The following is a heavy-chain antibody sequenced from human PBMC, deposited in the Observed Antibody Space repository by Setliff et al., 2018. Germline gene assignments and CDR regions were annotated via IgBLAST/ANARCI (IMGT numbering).Heavy chain of an antibody. J-gene: IGHJ6*02. V-gene: IGHV4-39*07. Sequence: SETLSLTCTVSGGSISSSSYYWGWIRQPPGKGLEWIGSIYYSGSTYYNPSLKNRVTISVDTSKNQFSLKLSSVTAADTAVYYCARVLAAAGYYYYGMDVWGQGTTVTV. CDR1: GGSISSSSYY. CDR2: IYYSGST. CDR3: ARVLAAAGYYYYGMDV. D-gene: IGHD6-13*01.